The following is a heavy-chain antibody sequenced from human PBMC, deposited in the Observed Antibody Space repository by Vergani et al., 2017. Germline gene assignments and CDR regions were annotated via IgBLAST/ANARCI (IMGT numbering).Heavy chain of an antibody. CDR2: INYVGRT. CDR1: GGSINTSSSF. V-gene: IGHV4-39*01. J-gene: IGHJ2*01. CDR3: ARGGGDNWYFDL. Sequence: QLQLQESGPGLVKPSETLPLICTVSGGSINTSSSFWGWIRQSPGKGLEWIGSINYVGRTYYIPSLQSRATVFVDTSKNQFSLNLTSVTAADTAVYYCARGGGDNWYFDLWGRGTLVTVSS. D-gene: IGHD3-16*01.